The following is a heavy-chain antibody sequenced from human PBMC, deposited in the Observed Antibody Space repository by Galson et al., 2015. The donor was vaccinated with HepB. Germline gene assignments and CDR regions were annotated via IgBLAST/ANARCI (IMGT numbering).Heavy chain of an antibody. D-gene: IGHD3-10*01. Sequence: SVKVSCKASGYTFTSHAIHWVRQAPGQRLEWMGWVNAGDANTKYSRRFQGRVTMTRDTAASTAYMELSSLRSEDTAVYYCVRRSVWFGDLIIDQYYFDYWGQGTLVTVSS. V-gene: IGHV1-3*01. CDR1: GYTFTSHA. J-gene: IGHJ4*02. CDR3: VRRSVWFGDLIIDQYYFDY. CDR2: VNAGDANT.